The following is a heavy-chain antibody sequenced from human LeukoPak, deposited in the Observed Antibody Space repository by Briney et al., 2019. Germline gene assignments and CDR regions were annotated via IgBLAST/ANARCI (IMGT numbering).Heavy chain of an antibody. J-gene: IGHJ3*02. CDR3: ARGLSHAFDI. Sequence: SETLSLTCAVSGVSFSGYYWSWIRQPPGKGLEWIGEINHSGSTNYNPSLKSRVTISVDTSKNQFSLKLSSVTTADTAVYYCARGLSHAFDIWGQGTMVTVSS. CDR2: INHSGST. CDR1: GVSFSGYY. V-gene: IGHV4-34*01. D-gene: IGHD3-16*02.